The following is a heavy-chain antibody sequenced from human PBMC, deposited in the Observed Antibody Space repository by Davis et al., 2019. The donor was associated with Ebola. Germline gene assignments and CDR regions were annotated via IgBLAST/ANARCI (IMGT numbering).Heavy chain of an antibody. CDR2: INPNSGGT. CDR1: GGTFSSYG. J-gene: IGHJ5*02. D-gene: IGHD6-19*01. CDR3: ARYSSGWYRGRGWFDP. V-gene: IGHV1-2*04. Sequence: ASVKVSCKASGGTFSSYGISWVRQAPGQGLEWMGWINPNSGGTNYAQKFQGWVTMTRDTSISTAYMELSRLRSDDTAVYYCARYSSGWYRGRGWFDPWGQGTLVTVSS.